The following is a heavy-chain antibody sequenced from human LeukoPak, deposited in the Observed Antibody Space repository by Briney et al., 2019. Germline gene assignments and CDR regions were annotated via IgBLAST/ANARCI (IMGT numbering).Heavy chain of an antibody. Sequence: GGSLRLSCAASGFTFSSYSMNWVRKAPGKGLEWVSSISSSSSYIYYADSVKGRFTISRDNAKNSLYLQMNSLRAEDTAVYYCARGPYYDILTGYFRAYYYYGMDVWGQGTTVTVSS. D-gene: IGHD3-9*01. CDR1: GFTFSSYS. J-gene: IGHJ6*02. CDR2: ISSSSSYI. CDR3: ARGPYYDILTGYFRAYYYYGMDV. V-gene: IGHV3-21*01.